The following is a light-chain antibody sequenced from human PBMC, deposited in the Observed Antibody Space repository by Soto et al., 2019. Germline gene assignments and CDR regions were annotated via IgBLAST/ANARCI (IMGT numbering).Light chain of an antibody. CDR1: PSVTNY. CDR2: GAF. Sequence: ETMMTQSPDTLSVSLGERATLSCRASPSVTNYLAWYQQKPGQPPRLLIYGAFNRAAGIPARFSGSGSGTDFTLTISSLEPEDSAVYYCQQRNIWPPVTFGQGTRLEIK. CDR3: QQRNIWPPVT. J-gene: IGKJ5*01. V-gene: IGKV3-11*01.